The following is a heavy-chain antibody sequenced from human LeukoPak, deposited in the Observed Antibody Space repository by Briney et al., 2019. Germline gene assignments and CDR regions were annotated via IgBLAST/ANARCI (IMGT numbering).Heavy chain of an antibody. D-gene: IGHD2-2*01. J-gene: IGHJ4*02. Sequence: GGSLRLSCAASGFTFDDYAMHWVRQAPGKGLEWVSGISWNSGSIGYADSVKGRFTISRDNAKNSLYLQMNSLRAEDTALYYCAKARQSTPYYFDYWGQGTLVTVSS. CDR1: GFTFDDYA. V-gene: IGHV3-9*01. CDR3: AKARQSTPYYFDY. CDR2: ISWNSGSI.